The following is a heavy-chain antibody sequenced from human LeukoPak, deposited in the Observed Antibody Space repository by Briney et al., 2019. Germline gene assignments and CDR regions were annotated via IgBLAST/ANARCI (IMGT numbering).Heavy chain of an antibody. V-gene: IGHV4-31*03. CDR3: ARVRVDYGDYNFDY. Sequence: SETLSLTCTVSGGSISSGGYYWSWIRQHPGKGLEWIGYIYYSGSTYFNPSLKSRVTISVDTSKDQFSLKLSSVTAADTAVYYCARVRVDYGDYNFDYWGQGTLVTVSS. CDR1: GGSISSGGYY. J-gene: IGHJ4*02. CDR2: IYYSGST. D-gene: IGHD4-17*01.